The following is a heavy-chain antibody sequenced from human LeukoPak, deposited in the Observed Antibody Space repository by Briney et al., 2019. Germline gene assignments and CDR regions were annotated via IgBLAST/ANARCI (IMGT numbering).Heavy chain of an antibody. CDR2: ISYDGSNK. Sequence: PGGSLRLSCAASGFTFSSYGMHWVRQAPGKGLEWVAVISYDGSNKYYADSVKGRFTISRDNSKNTLYLQMNSLRAEDTAVYYRAKAGAGEAFDIWGQGTMVTVSS. CDR3: AKAGAGEAFDI. V-gene: IGHV3-30*18. D-gene: IGHD3-10*01. CDR1: GFTFSSYG. J-gene: IGHJ3*02.